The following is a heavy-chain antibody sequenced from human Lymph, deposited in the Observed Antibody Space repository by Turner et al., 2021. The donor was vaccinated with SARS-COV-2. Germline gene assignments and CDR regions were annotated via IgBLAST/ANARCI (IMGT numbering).Heavy chain of an antibody. CDR3: ARGGVDTAMVRYYYYGMDV. CDR2: INHSGST. D-gene: IGHD5-18*01. Sequence: QVQLQQWGAGLLKPSETLSLTCAVYGGSFSGYYWSWIRQPAGKGLEWIGEINHSGSTNYNPALKSRVTISVDTSKNQFSLKLSSVTAADTAVYYCARGGVDTAMVRYYYYGMDVWGQGTTVTVSS. CDR1: GGSFSGYY. J-gene: IGHJ6*02. V-gene: IGHV4-34*01.